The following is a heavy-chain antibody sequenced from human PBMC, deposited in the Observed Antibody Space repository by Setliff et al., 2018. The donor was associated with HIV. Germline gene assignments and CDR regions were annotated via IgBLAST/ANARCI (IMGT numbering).Heavy chain of an antibody. CDR1: GFTISSYS. J-gene: IGHJ5*02. CDR2: ISSSSSYI. V-gene: IGHV3-21*01. Sequence: GGSLRLSCAASGFTISSYSMNWVRQAPGKGLEWVSSISSSSSYIYYADSVKGRFTISRDNAKNSLYLQMNSLRAEDTAVYYCARDQGNTIFGVVSRGWFDPWGQGTLVTVSS. D-gene: IGHD3-3*01. CDR3: ARDQGNTIFGVVSRGWFDP.